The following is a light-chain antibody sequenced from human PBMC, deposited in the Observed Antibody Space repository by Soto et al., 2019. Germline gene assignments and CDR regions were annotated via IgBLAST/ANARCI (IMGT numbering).Light chain of an antibody. J-gene: IGKJ4*01. V-gene: IGKV1-33*01. CDR3: PQYDCLPIT. CDR2: DAS. Sequence: DIQMTQSPSSLAASAGDRVTSTCQASHDITNFLNRYQQQPGKAPKIFINDASNLETEIPSRFSGCGSGTEFTFTISSLQLEDIATYYWPQYDCLPITVGGGPKVEIK. CDR1: HDITNF.